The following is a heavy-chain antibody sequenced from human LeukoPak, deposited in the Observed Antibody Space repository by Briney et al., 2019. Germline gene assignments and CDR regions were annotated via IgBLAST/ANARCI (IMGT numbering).Heavy chain of an antibody. J-gene: IGHJ6*02. CDR1: GFTFSNFL. V-gene: IGHV3-48*01. Sequence: GGSLRLSCAASGFTFSNFLMTWVRQAPGKGLEWVSYISSSSSTIYYADSVKGRFTISRDNAKNSLYLQMNSLRAEDTAVYYCASGPGVRYYYYGMDVWGQGTTVTVSS. CDR2: ISSSSSTI. CDR3: ASGPGVRYYYYGMDV. D-gene: IGHD2-21*01.